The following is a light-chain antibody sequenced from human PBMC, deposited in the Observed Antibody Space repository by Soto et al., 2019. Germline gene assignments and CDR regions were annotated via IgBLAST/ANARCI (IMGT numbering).Light chain of an antibody. CDR1: QILNGGS. CDR3: QLYGSSPELT. Sequence: EIVLTQSPGTLSLSPGDRAALSCRTTQILNGGSLAWYQVKPGQAPRLLMYDSSIRAAGVPNRFSGSGSGTGFTLTISRLETEDFAVYYCQLYGSSPELTFGGGTKV. V-gene: IGKV3-20*01. CDR2: DSS. J-gene: IGKJ4*01.